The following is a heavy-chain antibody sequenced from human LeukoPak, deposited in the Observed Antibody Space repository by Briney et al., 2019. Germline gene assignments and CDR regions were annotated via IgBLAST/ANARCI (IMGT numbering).Heavy chain of an antibody. V-gene: IGHV1-69*06. CDR3: ARVRGHYGSGSSTFRSFDY. CDR2: IIPIFGTA. D-gene: IGHD3-10*01. Sequence: GASVKVSCKASGGTFSSYAISWVRQAPGQGLEWMGGIIPIFGTANYAQKFQGRVTITADKSTSTAYMELSSLRSEDTAVYYCARVRGHYGSGSSTFRSFDYWGQGTLVTVSS. CDR1: GGTFSSYA. J-gene: IGHJ4*02.